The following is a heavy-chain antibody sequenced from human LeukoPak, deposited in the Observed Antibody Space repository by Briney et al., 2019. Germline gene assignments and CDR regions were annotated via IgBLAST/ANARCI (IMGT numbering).Heavy chain of an antibody. CDR1: GGSFSGYY. CDR2: IYYSGST. J-gene: IGHJ4*02. D-gene: IGHD2-15*01. V-gene: IGHV4-59*01. CDR3: ARFGRICSGGSCFPYYFDY. Sequence: KPSETLSLTCAVYGGSFSGYYWSWIRQPPGKGLEWIGYIYYSGSTNYNPSLKSRVTISVDTSKNQFSLKLSSVTAADTAVYYCARFGRICSGGSCFPYYFDYWGQGTLVTVSS.